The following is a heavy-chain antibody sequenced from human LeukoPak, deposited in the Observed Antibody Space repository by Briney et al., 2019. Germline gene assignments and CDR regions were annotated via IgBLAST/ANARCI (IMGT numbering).Heavy chain of an antibody. V-gene: IGHV1-2*02. J-gene: IGHJ3*02. CDR2: INPHSGGT. D-gene: IGHD1-26*01. CDR3: AKWGAENAFDI. CDR1: GYTFTYYA. Sequence: ASVKVSCKASGYTFTYYAMHWVRQAPGQGPEWMGWINPHSGGTNYAQKFQGRVTMTRDTSITTAYMELSRLRSDDTAVYYCAKWGAENAFDIWGQGTMVTVSS.